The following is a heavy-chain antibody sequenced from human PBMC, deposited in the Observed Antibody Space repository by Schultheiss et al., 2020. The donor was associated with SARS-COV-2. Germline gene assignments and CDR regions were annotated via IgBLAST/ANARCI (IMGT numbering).Heavy chain of an antibody. D-gene: IGHD5-12*01. V-gene: IGHV4-31*01. CDR1: GGSISSGGYY. J-gene: IGHJ2*01. CDR2: IYYSGST. Sequence: SETLSLTCTVSGGSISSGGYYWSWIRQHPGKGLEWIGYIYYSGSTYYNPSLKSLVTISVDTSKNQFSLKLSSVTAADTAVYYCARDGLNWYFDLWGRGTLVTVSS. CDR3: ARDGLNWYFDL.